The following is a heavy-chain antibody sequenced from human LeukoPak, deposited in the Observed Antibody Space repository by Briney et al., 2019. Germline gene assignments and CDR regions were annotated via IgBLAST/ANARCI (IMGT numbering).Heavy chain of an antibody. J-gene: IGHJ4*02. CDR3: ATIYFYGTGNY. V-gene: IGHV3-48*03. CDR1: GFSFSDYE. Sequence: GGSLRLSCTTSGFSFSDYEMIWVRQAPGKGLEWVSYISSSGRTIYYADSLKGRFTISRDNAKNSLYLQMNSLIVEDTAVYYCATIYFYGTGNYWGQGTLVTVSS. D-gene: IGHD3-10*01. CDR2: ISSSGRTI.